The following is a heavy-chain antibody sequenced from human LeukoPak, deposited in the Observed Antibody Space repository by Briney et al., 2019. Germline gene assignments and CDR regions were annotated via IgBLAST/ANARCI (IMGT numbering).Heavy chain of an antibody. Sequence: GGSLRLSCAASGFTFGNYLMHWVRQAPGKGLMWVSRVLIDGSSTTYADSVKGRFTISRDDAKNTLYLQMNSLRAEDTAVYYCARAPSGWHATDVWGQGTTVTVSS. V-gene: IGHV3-74*01. CDR1: GFTFGNYL. CDR2: VLIDGSST. J-gene: IGHJ6*02. D-gene: IGHD6-19*01. CDR3: ARAPSGWHATDV.